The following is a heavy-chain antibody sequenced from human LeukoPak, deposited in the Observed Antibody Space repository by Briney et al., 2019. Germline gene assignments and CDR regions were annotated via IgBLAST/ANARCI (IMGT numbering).Heavy chain of an antibody. CDR1: GGSISSSSYY. V-gene: IGHV4-39*07. CDR3: AREVTKLRFLEWIGGKENWFDP. Sequence: PSETLSLTCTVSGGSISSSSYYWGWIRQPPGKGLEWIGSIYYSGSTYYNPSLKSRVTISVDTSKNQFSLKLSSVTAADTAVYYCAREVTKLRFLEWIGGKENWFDPWGQGTLVTVSS. CDR2: IYYSGST. D-gene: IGHD3-3*01. J-gene: IGHJ5*02.